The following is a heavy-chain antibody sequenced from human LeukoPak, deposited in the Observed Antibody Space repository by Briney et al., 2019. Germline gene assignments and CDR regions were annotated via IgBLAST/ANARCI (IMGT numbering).Heavy chain of an antibody. CDR3: ARGCYPAIPYYYYYYYMNV. D-gene: IGHD2-15*01. CDR1: GFTFDDYG. V-gene: IGHV3-20*04. Sequence: GGSLRLSCAASGFTFDDYGMSWVRQAPGKGLEWVSGINWNGGSTGYADSVKGRFTISRDNAKNSLYLQMNSLRAEDTALYYCARGCYPAIPYYYYYYYMNVWGKGTTVTVSS. CDR2: INWNGGST. J-gene: IGHJ6*03.